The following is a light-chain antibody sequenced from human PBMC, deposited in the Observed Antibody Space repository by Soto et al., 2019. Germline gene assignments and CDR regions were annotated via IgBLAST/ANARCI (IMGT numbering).Light chain of an antibody. J-gene: IGKJ3*01. V-gene: IGKV1-9*01. CDR1: QGISSY. CDR3: QHLNNYPPFT. Sequence: DIQLTQSPSFLSASVGDRVTITCRASQGISSYLAWYQQKPGKAPKLLIYAASTLQSGVPLRFSGSGSGTSFTLTISSLQPEDFATYYCQHLNNYPPFTFGPGTKVDLE. CDR2: AAS.